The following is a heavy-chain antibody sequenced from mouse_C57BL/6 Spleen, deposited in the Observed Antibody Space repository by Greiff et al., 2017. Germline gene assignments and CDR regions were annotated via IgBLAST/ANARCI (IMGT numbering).Heavy chain of an antibody. V-gene: IGHV1-26*01. J-gene: IGHJ2*01. CDR1: GYTFTDYY. CDR3: AIITTVPRYFDY. CDR2: INPNNGGT. D-gene: IGHD1-1*01. Sequence: VQLQQSGPELVKPGASVKMSCKASGYTFTDYYMNWVKQSHGKSLEWIGDINPNNGGTSYNQKFKGKATLTVDKSSSTAYMELRSLTSEDSAVYYCAIITTVPRYFDYWGQGTTLTVSS.